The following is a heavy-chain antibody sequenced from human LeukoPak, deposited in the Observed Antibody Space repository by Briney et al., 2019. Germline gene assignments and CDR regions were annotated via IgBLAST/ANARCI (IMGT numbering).Heavy chain of an antibody. CDR1: GFTFNSYS. Sequence: PGGSLRLSCAASGFTFNSYSMNWVRQAPGKGLEWVSSISSSSSYIYYADSVKGRFTISRDNAKNSLYLQMNSLRAEDTAVYYCAVAGQSQRHSNRLRAFDIWGQGTMVTVSS. D-gene: IGHD2-2*01. CDR3: AVAGQSQRHSNRLRAFDI. J-gene: IGHJ3*02. V-gene: IGHV3-21*01. CDR2: ISSSSSYI.